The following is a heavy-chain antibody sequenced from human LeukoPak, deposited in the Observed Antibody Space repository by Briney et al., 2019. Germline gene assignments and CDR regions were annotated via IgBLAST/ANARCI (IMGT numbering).Heavy chain of an antibody. Sequence: GESLKISCKASGYTFTGNYIHWVRQAPGQGLEWMGWINPNNGGTNYPQKFQGRVTMTRDTSNSTAYMELSRLTSDDTAVYYCARRHSDYLYYSYWGQGTLVTVSS. CDR2: INPNNGGT. V-gene: IGHV1-2*02. D-gene: IGHD3-16*02. J-gene: IGHJ4*02. CDR3: ARRHSDYLYYSY. CDR1: GYTFTGNY.